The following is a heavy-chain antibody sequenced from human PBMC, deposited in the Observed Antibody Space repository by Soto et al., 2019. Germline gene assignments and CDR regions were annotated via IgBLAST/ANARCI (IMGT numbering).Heavy chain of an antibody. Sequence: EVKLAESGGDLVQPGGSLRLSCAASGFTISTYHLNWVRQAPGKGLEWVSYISTDLRALYYADSVRGRFTISRDNAKNSLYLQMTSLRDEDTGVYYCTSDGRRGYDMDVWGQGTTVTVSS. CDR3: TSDGRRGYDMDV. CDR2: ISTDLRAL. V-gene: IGHV3-48*02. J-gene: IGHJ6*02. CDR1: GFTISTYH. D-gene: IGHD1-26*01.